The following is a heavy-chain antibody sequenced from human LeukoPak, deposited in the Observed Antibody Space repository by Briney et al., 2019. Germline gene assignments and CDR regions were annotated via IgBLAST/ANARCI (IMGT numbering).Heavy chain of an antibody. V-gene: IGHV4-31*01. CDR2: IYYSGST. CDR3: ARQSIAARGYYYYMDV. Sequence: SQTLSLTCTVSGGSISSGGYYWSWIRQHPGKGLEWIGYIYYSGSTYSNPPLKSQVTISVDTSKNHFSLRLSSVTAADTAVYYCARQSIAARGYYYYMDVWGKGTTVTVSS. J-gene: IGHJ6*03. CDR1: GGSISSGGYY. D-gene: IGHD6-6*01.